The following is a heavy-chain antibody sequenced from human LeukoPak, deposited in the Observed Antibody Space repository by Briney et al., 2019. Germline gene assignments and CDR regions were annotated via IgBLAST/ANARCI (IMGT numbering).Heavy chain of an antibody. CDR3: ARFGGDCSSTRCLDAFDI. V-gene: IGHV4-59*08. J-gene: IGHJ3*02. D-gene: IGHD2-2*03. CDR1: GGSISSHY. CDR2: IYYSGST. Sequence: SETLSLTCTVSGGSISSHYWSWIRQPPGKGLEWIGYIYYSGSTKYNPSLKSRVTILIDTSKNQFSLKLDSVTAADTAVYYCARFGGDCSSTRCLDAFDIWGQGTMVTVSS.